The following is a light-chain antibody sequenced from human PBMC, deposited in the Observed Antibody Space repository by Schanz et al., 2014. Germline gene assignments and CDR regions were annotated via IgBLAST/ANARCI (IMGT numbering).Light chain of an antibody. CDR2: GAS. J-gene: IGKJ4*01. V-gene: IGKV3-15*01. Sequence: EIVMTQSPATLSVSPGERATLSCRASQSVSSNLAWYQQKPGQAPRLLIYGASTRATGLPARFSGSGSGTEFTLTISSLQSEDVAVYYCQQYNNWPPSFGGGTKVEIK. CDR3: QQYNNWPPS. CDR1: QSVSSN.